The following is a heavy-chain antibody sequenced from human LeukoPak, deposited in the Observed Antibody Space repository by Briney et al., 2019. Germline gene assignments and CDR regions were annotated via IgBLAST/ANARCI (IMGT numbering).Heavy chain of an antibody. D-gene: IGHD5-18*01. CDR2: ISAYNGNT. CDR3: ARTAMADNWFDP. Sequence: AASVKVSCKASGYTFTSHGISWVRQAPGQGLVWMGWISAYNGNTNYAQKLQGRVTMTTDTSTSTAYMELRSLRSDDTAVYYCARTAMADNWFDPWGQGTLVTVSS. J-gene: IGHJ5*02. V-gene: IGHV1-18*01. CDR1: GYTFTSHG.